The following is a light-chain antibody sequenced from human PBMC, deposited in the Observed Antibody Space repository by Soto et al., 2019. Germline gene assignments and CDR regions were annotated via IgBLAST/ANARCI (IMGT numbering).Light chain of an antibody. CDR1: SSNIGSNS. V-gene: IGLV1-47*01. Sequence: QSVLTQPPSASGTPGQRVTISCSGSSSNIGSNSVYWYQQLPGTAPKLLIYRNNQRPSGVPDRCSGSKSGASASLAISGLRSEDEADYYCAAWDDSLRGCVFGTGTKLTVL. J-gene: IGLJ1*01. CDR3: AAWDDSLRGCV. CDR2: RNN.